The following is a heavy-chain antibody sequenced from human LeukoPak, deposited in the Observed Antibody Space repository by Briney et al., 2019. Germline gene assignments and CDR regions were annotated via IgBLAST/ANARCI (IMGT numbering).Heavy chain of an antibody. D-gene: IGHD5-24*01. V-gene: IGHV3-30*04. CDR1: GFTFSSYA. Sequence: GGSLRLSCAASGFTFSSYAMHWVRQAPGKGLEWVAVISYDGSNKYYADSVRGRFTISRDNSKNTLYLQMNSLRAEDTAVYYCARGGGLRAYYFDYWGQGTLVTVSS. CDR3: ARGGGLRAYYFDY. J-gene: IGHJ4*02. CDR2: ISYDGSNK.